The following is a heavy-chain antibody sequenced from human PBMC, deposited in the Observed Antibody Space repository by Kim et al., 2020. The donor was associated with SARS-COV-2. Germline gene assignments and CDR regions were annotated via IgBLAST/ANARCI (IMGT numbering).Heavy chain of an antibody. D-gene: IGHD3-10*01. J-gene: IGHJ4*02. CDR1: GGSFSGYY. CDR2: INHSGST. V-gene: IGHV4-34*01. CDR3: ARGRRIPYGSVDY. Sequence: SETLSLTCAVYGGSFSGYYWSWIRQPPGKGLEWIGEINHSGSTNYNPSLKSRVTISVDTSKNQFSLKLSSVTAADTAVYYCARGRRIPYGSVDYWGQGTLVTVSS.